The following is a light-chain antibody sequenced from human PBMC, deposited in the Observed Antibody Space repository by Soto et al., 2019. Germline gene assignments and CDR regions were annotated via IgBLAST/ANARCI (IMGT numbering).Light chain of an antibody. Sequence: DIQMTQSPSSLSASVGDRVTITCQASQDISNYLNWYQQKPGKAPKLLIYDASNLETGVPSRFSGSGSGTDFTLTISSLQAEDVAVYYCQQYYSTLVTFGQGTRLEIK. J-gene: IGKJ2*01. V-gene: IGKV1-33*01. CDR3: QQYYSTLVT. CDR1: QDISNY. CDR2: DAS.